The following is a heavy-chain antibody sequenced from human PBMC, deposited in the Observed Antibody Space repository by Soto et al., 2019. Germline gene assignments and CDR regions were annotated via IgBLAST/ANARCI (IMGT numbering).Heavy chain of an antibody. D-gene: IGHD6-6*01. CDR1: GFTFNSYA. Sequence: EVQLLESGGGLVQPGGSLRLSCAASGFTFNSYAMSWVRQAPGKGLEWVSAVSGLGASSYYADSVRGRFTISRDNSENTLYLQMNSLRAEDTAVYYCAKLSQYSSSYYFNSWGQGTLVTVSS. CDR3: AKLSQYSSSYYFNS. J-gene: IGHJ4*02. CDR2: VSGLGASS. V-gene: IGHV3-23*01.